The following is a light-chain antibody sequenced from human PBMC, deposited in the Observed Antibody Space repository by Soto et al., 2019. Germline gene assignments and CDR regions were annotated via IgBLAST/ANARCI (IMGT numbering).Light chain of an antibody. Sequence: EIVLTQSPATLSLSPGERATLSCRASQSVSSSYLAWYQQKPGQAPRLLIYDASNRATGIPARFSGSGSGTDFTLTVSSLEPEDFAVYYCQQRSKWPITFGQGIRLEIK. CDR2: DAS. J-gene: IGKJ5*01. CDR3: QQRSKWPIT. CDR1: QSVSSSY. V-gene: IGKV3-11*01.